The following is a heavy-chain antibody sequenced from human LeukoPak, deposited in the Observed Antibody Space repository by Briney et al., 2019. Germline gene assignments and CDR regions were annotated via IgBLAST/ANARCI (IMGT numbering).Heavy chain of an antibody. CDR1: GFIFSGYS. CDR2: FGTRSTSV. CDR3: AREVSEGFDF. J-gene: IGHJ4*02. D-gene: IGHD3-22*01. Sequence: GGSLRLSCTASGFIFSGYSMNWIRQAPGKGLEWVSSFGTRSTSVYHAGSVKGRFAISRDNAKNSLYLQMNSLRAEDTALYYCAREVSEGFDFWGQGTLVTVSS. V-gene: IGHV3-21*01.